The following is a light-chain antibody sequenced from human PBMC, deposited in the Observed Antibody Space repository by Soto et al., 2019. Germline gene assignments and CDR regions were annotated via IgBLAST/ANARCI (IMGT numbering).Light chain of an antibody. CDR3: AAWDGSLNNVL. J-gene: IGLJ2*01. CDR2: GDN. Sequence: QSVLTQPPSASGTPGQRVTISCSGRASSIGTNTVNWYRQLPGTAPKLLIYGDNQRPSGVPDRFSGSKSGTSASLAISGLQSEDEAEYYCAAWDGSLNNVLFGGGTKLTVL. V-gene: IGLV1-44*01. CDR1: ASSIGTNT.